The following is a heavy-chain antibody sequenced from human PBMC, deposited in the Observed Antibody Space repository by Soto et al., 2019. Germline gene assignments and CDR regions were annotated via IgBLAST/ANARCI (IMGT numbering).Heavy chain of an antibody. CDR2: ISGSGGST. CDR1: GFTFSSYG. V-gene: IGHV3-23*01. CDR3: AKDDQGYTDYLSPYNWFDP. Sequence: EVQLLESGGGLVQPGGSLRLSCTASGFTFSSYGMSWVRQAPGKGLEWVSAISGSGGSTYYADSVKGRFTISRDNSKNTLYLQMNSLRAEDTAVYYCAKDDQGYTDYLSPYNWFDPWGQGTLVTVSP. J-gene: IGHJ5*02. D-gene: IGHD4-17*01.